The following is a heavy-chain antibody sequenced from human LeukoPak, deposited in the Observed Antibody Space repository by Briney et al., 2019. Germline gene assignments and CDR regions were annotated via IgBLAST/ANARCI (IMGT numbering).Heavy chain of an antibody. D-gene: IGHD3-10*01. J-gene: IGHJ4*02. CDR3: ARGNTLPYMVQ. CDR2: ISAYNGNT. CDR1: GYTFTGYY. Sequence: GASVKVSCTASGYTFTGYYMHWVRQAPGQGLEWMGWISAYNGNTNYAQKLQGRVTMTTDTSTSTAYMELRSLRSDDTAVYYCARGNTLPYMVQWGQGTLVTVSS. V-gene: IGHV1-18*04.